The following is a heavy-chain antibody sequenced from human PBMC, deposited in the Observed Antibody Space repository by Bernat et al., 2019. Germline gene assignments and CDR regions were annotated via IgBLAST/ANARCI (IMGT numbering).Heavy chain of an antibody. V-gene: IGHV3-30*02. Sequence: QVQLVESGGGVVQPGGSLRLSCAASGFTFSSYGMHWVRQAPGKGLEWVAFIRYDGSNKYYADSVKGRFTISRDNSKNTLFLQMNSLTTDDTAVYYCAKPIPGGRELGAFDTWGQGTMVTVSS. D-gene: IGHD1-7*01. J-gene: IGHJ3*02. CDR3: AKPIPGGRELGAFDT. CDR1: GFTFSSYG. CDR2: IRYDGSNK.